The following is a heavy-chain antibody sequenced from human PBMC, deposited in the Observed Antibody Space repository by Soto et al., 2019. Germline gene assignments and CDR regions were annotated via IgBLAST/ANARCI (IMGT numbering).Heavy chain of an antibody. CDR3: ARGTARSYYPFHDY. CDR1: GYSISSGSY. CDR2: IYYSGST. Sequence: SETLSLTCTVSGYSISSGSYWAWIRQPPGKGPEWIGYIYYSGSTKYNPSLKSRVTISVDTSKNQFSLKLSSVTAADTAVHYCARGTARSYYPFHDYWGQGTLVTVSS. V-gene: IGHV4-38-2*02. D-gene: IGHD3-10*01. J-gene: IGHJ4*02.